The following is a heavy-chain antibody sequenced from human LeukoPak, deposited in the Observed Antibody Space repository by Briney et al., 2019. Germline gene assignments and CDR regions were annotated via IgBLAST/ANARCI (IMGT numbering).Heavy chain of an antibody. V-gene: IGHV3-11*03. J-gene: IGHJ4*02. Sequence: PGGSLRLSCVVSGIPFSDYYMNWLRQTPEKGLEWISYISASSSYTDYADSVKGRFTISRDNAQNALFLQMNRLRVEDTAVYYCAAGTAADYWGQGTQVTVSS. CDR2: ISASSSYT. D-gene: IGHD6-13*01. CDR3: AAGTAADY. CDR1: GIPFSDYY.